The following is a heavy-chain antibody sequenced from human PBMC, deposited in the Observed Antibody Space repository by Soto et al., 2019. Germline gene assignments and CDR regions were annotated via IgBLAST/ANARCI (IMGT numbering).Heavy chain of an antibody. V-gene: IGHV4-39*01. Sequence: QLQLQESGPGLVKPSETLSLTCTVSGGSISSSSYYWGWIRQPPGKGLEWIGSIYYSGSTYYNPSLKSRVTISVDTSKNQFSLKLSPVTAADTAVYYCASTVTTPRGDYWGQGTLVTVSS. CDR2: IYYSGST. CDR1: GGSISSSSYY. D-gene: IGHD4-17*01. CDR3: ASTVTTPRGDY. J-gene: IGHJ4*02.